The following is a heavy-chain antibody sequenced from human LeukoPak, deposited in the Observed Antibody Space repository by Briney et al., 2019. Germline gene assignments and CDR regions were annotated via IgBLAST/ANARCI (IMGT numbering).Heavy chain of an antibody. J-gene: IGHJ4*02. CDR2: ITSNGGSA. CDR1: GFTFSSYT. Sequence: GGSLRLSCSASGFTFSSYTIRWVRQAPGKGLEFVSAITSNGGSAYYADSVKGRFTISRDNSKNTVYLQMSSLRAEDTAVYYCVIVRGYFDSSGSDYWGQGTLVTVSS. V-gene: IGHV3-64D*06. CDR3: VIVRGYFDSSGSDY. D-gene: IGHD3-9*01.